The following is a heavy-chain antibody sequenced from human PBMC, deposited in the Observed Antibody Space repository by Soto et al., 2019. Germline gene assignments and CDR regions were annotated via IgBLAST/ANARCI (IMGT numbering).Heavy chain of an antibody. V-gene: IGHV3-23*01. J-gene: IGHJ4*02. Sequence: VQLLESGGGLVQPGGSLRLSCAASEFTFSSYAMTWVRQAPGKGLEWVSTISGSGETTYYADSVKGRFTISRDNSKNALYVQLNSRGAEDTAVYYCAKDAGGRWLQLGDWGQGTLVTVSS. CDR1: EFTFSSYA. D-gene: IGHD5-12*01. CDR3: AKDAGGRWLQLGD. CDR2: ISGSGETT.